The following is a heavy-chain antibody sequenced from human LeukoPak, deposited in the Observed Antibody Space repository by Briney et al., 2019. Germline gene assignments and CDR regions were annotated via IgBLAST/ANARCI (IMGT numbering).Heavy chain of an antibody. D-gene: IGHD5-18*01. J-gene: IGHJ4*02. CDR3: ARHGGGYSYGSYFDY. CDR2: IHYTGST. CDR1: GGSINSYY. Sequence: SETLSLTCTVSGGSINSYYWSWIRQPPGKGLECIGYIHYTGSTNYNPSLKSRVTISVDTSKNHFSLKLSSVTGADTAVYYCARHGGGYSYGSYFDYWGQGTLVTVSS. V-gene: IGHV4-59*08.